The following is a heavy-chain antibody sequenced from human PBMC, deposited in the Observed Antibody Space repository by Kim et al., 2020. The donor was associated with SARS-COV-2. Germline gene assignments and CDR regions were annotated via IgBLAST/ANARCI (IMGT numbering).Heavy chain of an antibody. J-gene: IGHJ6*01. D-gene: IGHD3-10*01. CDR2: INNRGSHT. CDR1: EFSFSTLA. CDR3: VKDRSDNYLNDYDDCMDV. V-gene: IGHV3-23*01. Sequence: GGSLRLSCAASEFSFSTLAMTWVRQAPGKGLACVSTINNRGSHTYYADSVKGRFTISRANSKSTLYLQMNSLRAEDTGGNYCVKDRSDNYLNDYDDCMDV.